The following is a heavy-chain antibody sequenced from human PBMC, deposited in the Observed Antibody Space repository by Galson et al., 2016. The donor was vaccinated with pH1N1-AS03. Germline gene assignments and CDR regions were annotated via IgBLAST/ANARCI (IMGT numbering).Heavy chain of an antibody. CDR1: GYSFISYA. CDR3: ARDRGFRPDTFDI. Sequence: SVKVSCKASGYSFISYAIHWVRQAPGQGLEWMGWISGYDDDTNYAQNVAGRVTMTTDKSTSTVYMELRSLRSDDTAVYYCARDRGFRPDTFDIWGQGTWVTVSS. J-gene: IGHJ3*02. D-gene: IGHD2-15*01. CDR2: ISGYDDDT. V-gene: IGHV1-18*01.